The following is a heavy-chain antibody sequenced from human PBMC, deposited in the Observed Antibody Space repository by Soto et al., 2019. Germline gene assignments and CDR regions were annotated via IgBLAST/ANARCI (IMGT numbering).Heavy chain of an antibody. CDR1: GFTFSSYA. J-gene: IGHJ5*02. Sequence: GGSLRLSCAASGFTFSSYAMSWVRQAPGKGLEWVSAISGSGGSTYYADSVKGRFTISRDNSKNTLYLQMNSLRAEDTAVYYCAKDKGNFWSGNWFAPWGQGTLVTVSS. CDR2: ISGSGGST. D-gene: IGHD3-3*01. CDR3: AKDKGNFWSGNWFAP. V-gene: IGHV3-23*01.